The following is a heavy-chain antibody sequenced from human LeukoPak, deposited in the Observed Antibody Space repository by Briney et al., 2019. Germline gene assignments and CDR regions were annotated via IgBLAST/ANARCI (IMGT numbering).Heavy chain of an antibody. J-gene: IGHJ4*02. CDR3: VKSGGYGLIDY. CDR2: IYYTGNT. Sequence: SETLSLTCAVSGASISGSGYYLGWIRQSPGKGLEWIGNIYYTGNTYYNASPQSRVTISIDTSEIQFSLRLNSVTAADTAMYYCVKSGGYGLIDYWGPGTLVTVSS. CDR1: GASISGSGYY. D-gene: IGHD1-26*01. V-gene: IGHV4-39*01.